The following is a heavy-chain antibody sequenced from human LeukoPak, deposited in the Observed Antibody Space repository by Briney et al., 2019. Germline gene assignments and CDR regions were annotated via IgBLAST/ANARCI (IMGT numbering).Heavy chain of an antibody. J-gene: IGHJ4*02. Sequence: ASVKVSCKTSGFTFTGYYVHWVRQAPGQGLEWMGWVNLNSGGTTYAQNFQGRVTMTRDTSISTAYMELSRLRSDDTAVYFCAKDAVTVATPYFDFWGQGTLVTVSS. CDR2: VNLNSGGT. CDR3: AKDAVTVATPYFDF. CDR1: GFTFTGYY. V-gene: IGHV1-2*02. D-gene: IGHD4-11*01.